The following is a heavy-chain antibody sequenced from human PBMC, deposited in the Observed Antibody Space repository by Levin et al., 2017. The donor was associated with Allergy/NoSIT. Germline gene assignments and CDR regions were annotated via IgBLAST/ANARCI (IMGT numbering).Heavy chain of an antibody. J-gene: IGHJ4*02. CDR3: ARETARDYYDSSGCFDY. D-gene: IGHD3-22*01. V-gene: IGHV3-48*01. CDR1: GFTFSSYS. CDR2: ISSSSSNI. Sequence: GESLKISCAAYGFTFSSYSMNWVRQAPGKGLEWVSYISSSSSNIYYADSVKGRFTISRDNAKNSLYLQMNSLRAEDTAVYYCARETARDYYDSSGCFDYWGQGTLVTVSS.